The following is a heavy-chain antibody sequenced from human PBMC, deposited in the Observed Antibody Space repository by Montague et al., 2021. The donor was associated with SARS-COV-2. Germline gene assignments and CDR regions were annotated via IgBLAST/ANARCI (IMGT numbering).Heavy chain of an antibody. CDR3: AKDLYYYDSTDYYYGYDY. V-gene: IGHV3-23*01. CDR1: GFTFSSYA. D-gene: IGHD3-22*01. Sequence: SLRLSCAASGFTFSSYAMNWVRQAPGKGLEWVSAISGSGGTTYXXXSXXXRFXISRDNSKNTLYLQMTSLRAEDTAVYYCAKDLYYYDSTDYYYGYDYWGQGTLVTVSS. J-gene: IGHJ4*02. CDR2: ISGSGGTT.